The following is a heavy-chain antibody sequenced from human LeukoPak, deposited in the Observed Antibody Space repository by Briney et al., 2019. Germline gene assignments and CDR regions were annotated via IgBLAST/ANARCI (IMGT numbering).Heavy chain of an antibody. CDR1: GYTFTSYY. Sequence: GASVKVSCKAFGYTFTSYYMHWVRQAPGQGLEWMGIINPSGGSTSYAQKFQGRVTMTRDTSTSTVYMELSSLRSDDTAVYYCARVVPAAIYFDYWGQGTLVTVSS. V-gene: IGHV1-46*01. CDR2: INPSGGST. D-gene: IGHD2-2*02. J-gene: IGHJ4*02. CDR3: ARVVPAAIYFDY.